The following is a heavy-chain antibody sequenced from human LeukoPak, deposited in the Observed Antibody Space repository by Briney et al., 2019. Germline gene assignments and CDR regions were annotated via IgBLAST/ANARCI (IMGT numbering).Heavy chain of an antibody. CDR1: GSPFSGFY. J-gene: IGHJ3*02. CDR3: AAEGYGDYGDAFDI. CDR2: ISSSGDYT. D-gene: IGHD4-17*01. Sequence: GGSLRLSCAASGSPFSGFYMTWIRQAPGKGPEWLSDISSSGDYTDYADSVKGRFTISRDNTKNSLYLQMNSLRAEDTAMYYCAAEGYGDYGDAFDIWGQGTMVTVYS. V-gene: IGHV3-11*03.